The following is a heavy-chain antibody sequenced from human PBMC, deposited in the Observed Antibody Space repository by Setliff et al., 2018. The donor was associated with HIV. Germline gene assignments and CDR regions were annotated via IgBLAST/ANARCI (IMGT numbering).Heavy chain of an antibody. Sequence: SETLSLTCTVSGGSVGSGSYYWSLGRQPPGKGLGWIGYIYYTGSTNYNPSLKSRLTISVDTSKNQFSLKLRSVTAADTAVYYCARXXXXSGSSNDYWGQGTLVTVSS. CDR3: ARXXXXSGSSNDY. V-gene: IGHV4-61*01. D-gene: IGHD3-10*01. CDR2: IYYTGST. CDR1: GGSVGSGSYY. J-gene: IGHJ4*02.